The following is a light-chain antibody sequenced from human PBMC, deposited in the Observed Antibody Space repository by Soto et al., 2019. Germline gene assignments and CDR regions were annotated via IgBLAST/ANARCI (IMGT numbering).Light chain of an antibody. CDR3: QQYFTTPSWT. CDR2: WAS. CDR1: QSALFNSNNKNY. Sequence: DIVMTQSPDSLAVSLGERATINCKSSQSALFNSNNKNYIAWYQQKPGQPPKLLIYWASTRESGVPDRFSGSGSGTDFTLTINSLQAEDVAVYYCQQYFTTPSWTFDQGTTVEIK. J-gene: IGKJ1*01. V-gene: IGKV4-1*01.